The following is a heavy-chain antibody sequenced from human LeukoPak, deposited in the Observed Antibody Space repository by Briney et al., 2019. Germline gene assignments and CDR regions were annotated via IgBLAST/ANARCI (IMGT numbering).Heavy chain of an antibody. J-gene: IGHJ4*02. Sequence: SETLSLTCAVYGGSFRGYYWSWIRQPPGKGLEWIGEINDSGSTHYNTSLNSRVTISVDTSKNQVYLKLSSVTAADTAIYYCARGVSHRDFDWLFYWGQGTLVTVSS. CDR2: INDSGST. CDR1: GGSFRGYY. CDR3: ARGVSHRDFDWLFY. V-gene: IGHV4-34*01. D-gene: IGHD3-9*01.